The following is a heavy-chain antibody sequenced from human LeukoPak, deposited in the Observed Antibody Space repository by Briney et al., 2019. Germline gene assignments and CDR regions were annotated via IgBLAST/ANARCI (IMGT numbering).Heavy chain of an antibody. CDR3: ARFLYVYYFDY. Sequence: SETLSLTCTVSGGSFSSGGYYWSWIRHHPGKGLEWLACISYSGIAYYNPSLKSRLTISVDTSKNQFSLELSSVTAADTALYYCARFLYVYYFDYCGQGTLVTVSP. D-gene: IGHD2/OR15-2a*01. CDR2: ISYSGIA. CDR1: GGSFSSGGYY. J-gene: IGHJ4*02. V-gene: IGHV4-31*03.